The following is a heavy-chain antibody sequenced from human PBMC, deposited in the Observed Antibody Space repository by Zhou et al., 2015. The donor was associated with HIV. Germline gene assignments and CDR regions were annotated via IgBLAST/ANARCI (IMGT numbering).Heavy chain of an antibody. CDR3: ARVEEHGGWYRYYFDY. Sequence: QVQLVQSGAEVKKPGSSVKVSCKASGGTFSSYAISWVRQAPGQGLEWMGGIIPIFGTANYAQKFQGRVTITADESTSTAYMELSSLRSEDTAVYYCARVEEHGGWYRYYFDYWGQGTLVTVSS. D-gene: IGHD6-19*01. CDR1: GGTFSSYA. J-gene: IGHJ4*02. CDR2: IIPIFGTA. V-gene: IGHV1-69*01.